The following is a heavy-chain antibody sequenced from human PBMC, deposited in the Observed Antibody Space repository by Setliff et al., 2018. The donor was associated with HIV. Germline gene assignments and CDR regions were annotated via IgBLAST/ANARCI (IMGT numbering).Heavy chain of an antibody. CDR1: GYSFTGYW. D-gene: IGHD3-22*01. Sequence: GESLKISCKGSGYSFTGYWIGWARQMPGKGLEWMGIIYPGDSDTRYSPSFQGQATISTDKSISTAFLQWSSLKASDTAMYYCARHSHYDRSGYYYHKMPDDAFDIWAKGQWSPSPQ. CDR3: ARHSHYDRSGYYYHKMPDDAFDI. V-gene: IGHV5-51*01. CDR2: IYPGDSDT. J-gene: IGHJ3*02.